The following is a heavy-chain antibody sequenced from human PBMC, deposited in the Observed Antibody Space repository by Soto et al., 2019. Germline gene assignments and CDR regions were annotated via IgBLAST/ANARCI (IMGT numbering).Heavy chain of an antibody. J-gene: IGHJ3*02. CDR3: AKGILVKPPGTRTFDI. D-gene: IGHD6-13*01. V-gene: IGHV3-23*01. Sequence: PGGSLRLSCAASGFTFSSYAMSWVRQAPGKGLEWVSTIGGGDGSTYYADSVKGRFTISRDNSNSALYLQMNSLRVGDTAIYYCAKGILVKPPGTRTFDIWGQGTMVTVSS. CDR1: GFTFSSYA. CDR2: IGGGDGST.